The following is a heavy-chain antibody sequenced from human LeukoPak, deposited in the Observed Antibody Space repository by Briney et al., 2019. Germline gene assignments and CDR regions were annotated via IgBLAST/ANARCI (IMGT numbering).Heavy chain of an antibody. CDR3: ARAPSGFAYSFDY. CDR1: GGSISSGDYY. V-gene: IGHV4-30-4*08. CDR2: IYYSGST. J-gene: IGHJ4*02. Sequence: SETLSLTCTVSGGSISSGDYYWSWIRQPPGKGLEWIGYIYYSGSTYYNPFLKSRVTISVDTSKNQFSLKLSSVTAADTAVYYCARAPSGFAYSFDYWGQGTLVTVSS. D-gene: IGHD5-12*01.